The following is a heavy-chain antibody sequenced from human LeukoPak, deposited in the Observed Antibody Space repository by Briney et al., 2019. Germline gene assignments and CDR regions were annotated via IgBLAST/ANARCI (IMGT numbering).Heavy chain of an antibody. CDR3: ARDTYSSGWRTFDY. J-gene: IGHJ4*02. CDR1: GDSVSSNSAA. Sequence: SQTLSLTCAISGDSVSSNSAAWNWIRQSPSRGLEWLGRTYYRSKWYNDYAVSVKSRITINPDTSKNQFSLQLNSVTPEDTAVYHCARDTYSSGWRTFDYWGQGTLVTVSS. V-gene: IGHV6-1*01. CDR2: TYYRSKWYN. D-gene: IGHD6-19*01.